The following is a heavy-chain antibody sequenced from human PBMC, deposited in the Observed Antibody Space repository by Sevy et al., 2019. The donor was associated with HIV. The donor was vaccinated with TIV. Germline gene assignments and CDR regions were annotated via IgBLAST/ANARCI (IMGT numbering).Heavy chain of an antibody. CDR2: ISSSSNYI. CDR3: ATDNWNYVDY. V-gene: IGHV3-21*01. J-gene: IGHJ4*02. CDR1: GFTFSTYS. Sequence: LSLTCAASGFTFSTYSMNWVRQAPGKGLEWVSSISSSSNYIYYADSVKGRFTISRDNAKNSLYLQMNSLRGEDTAVYYCATDNWNYVDYWGQGTLVTVSS. D-gene: IGHD1-1*01.